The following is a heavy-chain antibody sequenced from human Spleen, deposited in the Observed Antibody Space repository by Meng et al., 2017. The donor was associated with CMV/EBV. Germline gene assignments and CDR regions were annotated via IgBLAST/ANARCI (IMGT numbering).Heavy chain of an antibody. CDR1: GFTFDDHG. D-gene: IGHD6-13*01. Sequence: GGSLRLSCAASGFTFDDHGMNWVRQVPGKGLEWVSGIRGNGETTGYTESVKGRFTISRDNAKNSLYLQMNSLRAEDTAVYYCASLAAAGGYYYGMDVWGQGTTVTVSS. V-gene: IGHV3-20*04. CDR3: ASLAAAGGYYYGMDV. J-gene: IGHJ6*02. CDR2: IRGNGETT.